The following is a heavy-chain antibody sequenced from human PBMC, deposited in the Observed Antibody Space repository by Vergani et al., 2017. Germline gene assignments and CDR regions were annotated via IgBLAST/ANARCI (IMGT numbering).Heavy chain of an antibody. J-gene: IGHJ4*02. D-gene: IGHD5-12*01. CDR3: AKKWLTNEEVDS. CDR1: GFIFSDYG. Sequence: EVQLLESGGGLVQPGRSLRLSCAGSGFIFSDYGMTWVRQAPGRGLEWVSAISVGGESTFYADSVKGRFIISRDNSKNTVYLQMKSLRAEDTAVYYCAKKWLTNEEVDSWGQGTLVTVSS. V-gene: IGHV3-23*01. CDR2: ISVGGEST.